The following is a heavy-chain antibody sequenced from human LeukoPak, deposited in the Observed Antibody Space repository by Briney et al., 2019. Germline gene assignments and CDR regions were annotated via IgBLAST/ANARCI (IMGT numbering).Heavy chain of an antibody. V-gene: IGHV3-74*01. D-gene: IGHD6-19*01. Sequence: GGSLRLSCAASGFTFSSYWMHWVRQAPRKGLVWVSRINSDGSSTSYADSVKGRFTISRDNAKNTLYLQMNSLRAEDTAVYYCARDSGIAVAGLDYWGQGTLVTVSS. CDR2: INSDGSST. J-gene: IGHJ4*02. CDR1: GFTFSSYW. CDR3: ARDSGIAVAGLDY.